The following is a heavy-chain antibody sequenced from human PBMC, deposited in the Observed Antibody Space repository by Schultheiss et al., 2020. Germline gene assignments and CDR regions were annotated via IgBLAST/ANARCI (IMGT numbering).Heavy chain of an antibody. CDR2: MWYDGSKE. CDR3: ARDTFYYADGGNYYHYFDY. D-gene: IGHD3-22*01. V-gene: IGHV3-33*01. J-gene: IGHJ4*02. CDR1: GFIFSTYG. Sequence: GESLKISCAASGFIFSTYGMHWVRQAPGKGLEWVAVMWYDGSKEYYADSVKGRFTISRDNSKNTLYLQLDSLRDEDTAVYYCARDTFYYADGGNYYHYFDYWGQGALVTVSS.